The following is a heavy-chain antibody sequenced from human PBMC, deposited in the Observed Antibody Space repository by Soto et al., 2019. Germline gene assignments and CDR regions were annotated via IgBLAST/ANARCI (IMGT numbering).Heavy chain of an antibody. CDR3: ARDPTPVAFDI. CDR1: GFTFSSYA. Sequence: PGGSLRLSCAASGFTFSSYAMSWVRQAPGKGLEWVANIKEDGSEKYYVDSVKGRFTISRDNAKNSLYLQMNSLRAEDTAVYYCARDPTPVAFDIWGQGTMVTVSS. J-gene: IGHJ3*02. D-gene: IGHD6-19*01. CDR2: IKEDGSEK. V-gene: IGHV3-7*01.